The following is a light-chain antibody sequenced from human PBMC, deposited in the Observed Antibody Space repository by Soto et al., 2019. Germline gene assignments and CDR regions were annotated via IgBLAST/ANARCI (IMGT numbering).Light chain of an antibody. J-gene: IGKJ2*02. V-gene: IGKV1-33*01. CDR1: QAISNY. CDR3: QQYDNWPPCT. Sequence: DIQMTQSPSSLSASVGDRVTITCQASQAISNYLNWYQQKQGKVPKLLIYDATNLQTGVPSRISVSGSGTDFTFTISSLQPEDIATYYCQQYDNWPPCTFGQGTKLEVK. CDR2: DAT.